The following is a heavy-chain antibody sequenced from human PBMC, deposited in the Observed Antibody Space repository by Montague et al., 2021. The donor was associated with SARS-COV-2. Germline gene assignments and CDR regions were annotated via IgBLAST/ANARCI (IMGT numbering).Heavy chain of an antibody. J-gene: IGHJ4*02. Sequence: SETRSLTCAVYGGSFSGYYWSWIRQPPGKGLEWIGEINHSRSTNYNPSLKSRVTISVDTSKNQFSLKLSSVTAADTAVYYCASFPSGYYDSSGYHIWGQGTLVTVSS. D-gene: IGHD3-22*01. CDR2: INHSRST. V-gene: IGHV4-34*01. CDR3: ASFPSGYYDSSGYHI. CDR1: GGSFSGYY.